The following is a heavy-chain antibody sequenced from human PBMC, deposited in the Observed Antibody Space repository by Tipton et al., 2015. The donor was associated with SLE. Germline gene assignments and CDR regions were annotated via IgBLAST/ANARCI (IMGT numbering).Heavy chain of an antibody. D-gene: IGHD3-16*01. Sequence: TLSLTCAVYGGSFSGYAWNWIRQAPGKGPEWIGEISHSGSANYNASLKSRVTMSLDKSNNQFSLGLSSVTAADTAVYYCARGVSGYFSYCYMDVWGKGTTVTISS. CDR1: GGSFSGYA. V-gene: IGHV4-34*01. CDR2: ISHSGSA. CDR3: ARGVSGYFSYCYMDV. J-gene: IGHJ6*03.